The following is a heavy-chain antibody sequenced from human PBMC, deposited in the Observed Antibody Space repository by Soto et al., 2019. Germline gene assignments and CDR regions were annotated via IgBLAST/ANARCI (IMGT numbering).Heavy chain of an antibody. J-gene: IGHJ6*02. V-gene: IGHV3-21*01. CDR1: GVTFSSYT. CDR3: ASAAREYYYYGMDV. CDR2: ITSPSGYI. Sequence: SLRLSCAASGVTFSSYTMKWGRPAPGEGLEWISSITSPSGYIYNADSVKYADSVKGRFTISRDNAKNSLFLQMNSLRAEDTAVYYCASAAREYYYYGMDVWGQRTKVTVSS.